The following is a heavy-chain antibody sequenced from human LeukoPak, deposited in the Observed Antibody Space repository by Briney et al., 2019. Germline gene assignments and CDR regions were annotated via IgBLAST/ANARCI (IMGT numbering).Heavy chain of an antibody. D-gene: IGHD6-19*01. CDR2: ISLNSGSI. J-gene: IGHJ4*02. Sequence: GGSLRLSCAASGFTFDDYAMHWVRQAAGKGLEWVSGISLNSGSIGYADSVKGRFTISRDNAKNSLYLQMNSLRAEDMALYYCAKEAVAGGIEGWGQGTLVTVSS. CDR3: AKEAVAGGIEG. V-gene: IGHV3-9*03. CDR1: GFTFDDYA.